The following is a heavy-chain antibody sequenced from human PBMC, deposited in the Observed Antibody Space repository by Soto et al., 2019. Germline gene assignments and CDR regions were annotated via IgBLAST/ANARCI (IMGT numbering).Heavy chain of an antibody. D-gene: IGHD4-17*01. J-gene: IGHJ4*02. V-gene: IGHV3-33*01. CDR3: ARADYGDNEVDY. Sequence: QVQLVESGGGVVQPGRSLRLSCEASGFTFSSYGMHWVRQAPGKGLEWVAVIWYDGSNKYYADSVKGRFTISRDNSKNTLYLQMNSLRAEDTAVYYCARADYGDNEVDYWGQGTLVTVSS. CDR1: GFTFSSYG. CDR2: IWYDGSNK.